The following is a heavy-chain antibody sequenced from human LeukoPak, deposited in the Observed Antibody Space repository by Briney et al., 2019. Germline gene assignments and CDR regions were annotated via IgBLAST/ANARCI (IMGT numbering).Heavy chain of an antibody. CDR2: INPSGGST. V-gene: IGHV1-46*01. J-gene: IGHJ6*02. CDR1: GYTFTSYY. CDR3: AKGAYCGGDCYSVRGYYYYGMDV. D-gene: IGHD2-21*02. Sequence: ASVKVSCKASGYTFTSYYMHWVRQAPGQGLEWMGIINPSGGSTSYAQKFQGRVTMTRDTSTSTVYMELSSLRSEDTAVYYCAKGAYCGGDCYSVRGYYYYGMDVWGQGTTVTVSS.